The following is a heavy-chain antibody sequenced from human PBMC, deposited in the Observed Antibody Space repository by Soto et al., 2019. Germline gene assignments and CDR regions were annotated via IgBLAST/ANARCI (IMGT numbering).Heavy chain of an antibody. CDR1: GGTFSTYI. CDR3: ARDRITTRGDAFDL. V-gene: IGHV1-69*08. D-gene: IGHD3-3*01. J-gene: IGHJ3*01. CDR2: IIPTPDIT. Sequence: QVQLVQSGAEVRKPGSSVKVSCKAPGGTFSTYIISWVRQAPGQGLEWMGRIIPTPDITHYAQKFQGRVTVTADRSTSTAYMELTSLKSEDTAVYYCARDRITTRGDAFDLWGQGTMVTVSS.